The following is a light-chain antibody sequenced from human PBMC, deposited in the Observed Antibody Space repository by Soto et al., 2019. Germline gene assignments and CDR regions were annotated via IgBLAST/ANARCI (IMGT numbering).Light chain of an antibody. CDR1: QSVSSSY. CDR3: QQYGSSPRSN. Sequence: EIVLTQSPGTLSLSPGERATLSCRASQSVSSSYLAWYQQKPGQDPRLLIYGTSSRATGIPDRFSGSGSGTDFTLTITRLEPEDFAVYYCQQYGSSPRSNFGGGTKVEMK. J-gene: IGKJ4*01. CDR2: GTS. V-gene: IGKV3-20*01.